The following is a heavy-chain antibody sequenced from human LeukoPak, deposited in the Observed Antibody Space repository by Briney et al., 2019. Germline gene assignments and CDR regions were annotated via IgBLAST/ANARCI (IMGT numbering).Heavy chain of an antibody. CDR3: ARADRYYYDSSGETFDY. Sequence: GGSLRLSCAASGFTFDDYGMSWVRQAPGKGLEWVSGINWNGGSTGYADSVKGRFTISRDNAKNSLYLQMNSLRAEDTALYYCARADRYYYDSSGETFDYWGQGTLVTVSS. CDR2: INWNGGST. D-gene: IGHD3-22*01. CDR1: GFTFDDYG. V-gene: IGHV3-20*04. J-gene: IGHJ4*02.